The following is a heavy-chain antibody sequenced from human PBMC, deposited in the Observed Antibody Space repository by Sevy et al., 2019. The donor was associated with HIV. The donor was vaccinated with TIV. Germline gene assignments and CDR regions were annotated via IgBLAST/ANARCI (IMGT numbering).Heavy chain of an antibody. J-gene: IGHJ3*02. CDR2: IGSSNSYK. V-gene: IGHV3-21*04. CDR3: ARDYEAFDI. D-gene: IGHD3-3*01. Sequence: GGSLRLSCAASGFNFRSYSINWVRQAPGKGLEWVSSIGSSNSYKYYADSVKGRLTISRDNAKKSLYLQMNSLRAEDTAIYYCARDYEAFDIWGHGTMVTVSS. CDR1: GFNFRSYS.